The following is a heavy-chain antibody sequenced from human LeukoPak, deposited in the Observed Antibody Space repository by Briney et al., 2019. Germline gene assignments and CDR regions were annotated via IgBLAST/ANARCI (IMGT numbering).Heavy chain of an antibody. D-gene: IGHD2-8*01. CDR1: GFTFSPYS. Sequence: PGGSLRLSCAASGFTFSPYSMNWVRQAPGKGLEWVSSISTSNRYIDYADSVKGRFTISRDNANNSLHLQMNSLTAEDTAIYYCARASLALNDAFDIWGQGTMVTVSS. V-gene: IGHV3-21*01. CDR2: ISTSNRYI. J-gene: IGHJ3*02. CDR3: ARASLALNDAFDI.